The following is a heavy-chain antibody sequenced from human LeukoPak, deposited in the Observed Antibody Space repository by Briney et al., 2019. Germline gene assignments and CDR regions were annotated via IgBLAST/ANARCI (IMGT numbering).Heavy chain of an antibody. Sequence: GASVKVSCKASGYTFTGYYMHWVRQAPGQGLEWMGWINPNSGGTKYSQKFQGRVTITRDTSASTAYMELSSLRSEDTAVYYCARAPGIVGAFDYWGQGTLVTVSS. CDR3: ARAPGIVGAFDY. CDR2: INPNSGGT. CDR1: GYTFTGYY. J-gene: IGHJ4*02. D-gene: IGHD1-26*01. V-gene: IGHV1-2*02.